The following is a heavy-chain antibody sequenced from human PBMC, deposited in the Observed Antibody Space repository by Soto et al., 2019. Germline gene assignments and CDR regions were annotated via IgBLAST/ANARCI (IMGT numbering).Heavy chain of an antibody. CDR1: GGSISSSSYY. Sequence: QLQLQESGPGLVKPSETLSLTCTVSGGSISSSSYYWGWIRQPPGKGLEWIGSIYYSGSTYYNPSLKSRVTISVDTSKNQFSLKLSSVTAADTAVYYCATDGDYVRIQHWGQGTLVTVSS. D-gene: IGHD4-17*01. J-gene: IGHJ1*01. V-gene: IGHV4-39*01. CDR2: IYYSGST. CDR3: ATDGDYVRIQH.